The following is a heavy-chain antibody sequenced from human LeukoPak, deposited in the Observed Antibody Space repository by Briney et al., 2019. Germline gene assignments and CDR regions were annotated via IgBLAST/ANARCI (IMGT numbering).Heavy chain of an antibody. CDR1: GFTFSSYG. Sequence: PGGSLRLSCAASGFTFSSYGMHWVRQAPGKGLEWVAVISYDGSNKYYADSVKGRFTISRDNSKNTLYLQMNSLRAEDTAVYYCAKATPSSYGDCGMDVWGQGTTVTVSS. CDR2: ISYDGSNK. CDR3: AKATPSSYGDCGMDV. J-gene: IGHJ6*02. D-gene: IGHD4-17*01. V-gene: IGHV3-30*18.